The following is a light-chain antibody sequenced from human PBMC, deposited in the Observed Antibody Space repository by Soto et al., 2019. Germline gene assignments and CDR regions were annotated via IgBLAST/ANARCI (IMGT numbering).Light chain of an antibody. CDR3: CSLTTGHTYV. CDR2: EVN. J-gene: IGLJ1*01. Sequence: QSALTQPASVSGSPGQSITISCTGTRSDFGNYNLVSWYQQHPGKVPKLILFEVNKRPSGVSGRFSGSKSGNTASLTISGLQADDEADYYCCSLTTGHTYVFGSGTKLTVL. CDR1: RSDFGNYNL. V-gene: IGLV2-14*02.